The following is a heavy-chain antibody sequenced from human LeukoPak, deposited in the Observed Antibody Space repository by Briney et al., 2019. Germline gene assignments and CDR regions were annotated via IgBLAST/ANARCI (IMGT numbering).Heavy chain of an antibody. D-gene: IGHD3-10*01. J-gene: IGHJ2*01. CDR1: GFTFDDYA. V-gene: IGHV3-9*01. CDR2: ISWHSANM. CDR3: VKSGGSGTRLWYFDL. Sequence: GGSLRLSCAASGFTFDDYAIHWVRQAPGKGLEWVSGISWHSANMGYADSVKGRFTISRDNAKNSLYLQMNSLRAEDTALYYCVKSGGSGTRLWYFDLWGRGTLVTVSS.